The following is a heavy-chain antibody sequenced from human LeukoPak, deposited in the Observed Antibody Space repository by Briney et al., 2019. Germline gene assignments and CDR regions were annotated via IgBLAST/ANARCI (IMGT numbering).Heavy chain of an antibody. CDR2: TYYRSKWYN. CDR3: ARTQPAGAGNWLDP. J-gene: IGHJ5*02. D-gene: IGHD2-2*01. Sequence: SQTLSLTCAISGDSVSSNSAAWNWIRQSPSRGLEWLGRTYYRSKWYNDYAVSVKGRINFNPGTSKNQFSLQLNSVTPEDTAVYYCARTQPAGAGNWLDPWGQGTLVTVSS. V-gene: IGHV6-1*01. CDR1: GDSVSSNSAA.